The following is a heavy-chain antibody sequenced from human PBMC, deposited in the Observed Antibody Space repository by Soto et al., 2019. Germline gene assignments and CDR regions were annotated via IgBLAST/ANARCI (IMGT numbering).Heavy chain of an antibody. CDR1: GFAFNKFG. V-gene: IGHV3-30*18. Sequence: QVQLVESGGGVVQPGTSLRLSCEASGFAFNKFGMHWVRQAPGQGLEWVAFISYDGSYQYYADSVQGRLTITRDNSMTTLNMQLNSLRREDTAVYYCAKGGEVGGVLGDHWGQGTLVTVSS. J-gene: IGHJ4*02. D-gene: IGHD1-26*01. CDR2: ISYDGSYQ. CDR3: AKGGEVGGVLGDH.